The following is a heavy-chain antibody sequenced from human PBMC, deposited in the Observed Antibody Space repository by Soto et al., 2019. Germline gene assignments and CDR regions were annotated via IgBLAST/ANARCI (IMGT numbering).Heavy chain of an antibody. CDR1: GDSMTKYY. CDR3: ARTVGAAYYFDF. V-gene: IGHV4-4*07. CDR2: IYTSGST. D-gene: IGHD1-26*01. J-gene: IGHJ4*02. Sequence: QVQLQESGPGLVKPSETLSLTCTVSGDSMTKYYWSWIRQPAGKGLEWIGRIYTSGSTNYNPSLKSRVTMSIDTSNTHFSLNLTSVPAADTAMYYCARTVGAAYYFDFWGQGALVTVSS.